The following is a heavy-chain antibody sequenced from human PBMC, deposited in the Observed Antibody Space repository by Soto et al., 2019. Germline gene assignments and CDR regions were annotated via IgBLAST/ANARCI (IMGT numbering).Heavy chain of an antibody. J-gene: IGHJ6*02. D-gene: IGHD1-26*01. CDR3: AKVLGPRGSFPPAVYYYYYYGMDV. V-gene: IGHV3-23*01. CDR2: ISGSGGST. Sequence: GGSLRLSCAASGFTFSSYAMSWVRQAPGKGLEWVSAISGSGGSTYYADSVKGRFTISRDNSKNTLYLQMNSLRAEDTALYSCAKVLGPRGSFPPAVYYYYYYGMDVWGQGTTVTVSS. CDR1: GFTFSSYA.